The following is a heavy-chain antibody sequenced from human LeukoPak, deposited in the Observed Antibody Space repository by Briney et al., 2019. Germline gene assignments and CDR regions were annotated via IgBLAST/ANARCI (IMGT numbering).Heavy chain of an antibody. Sequence: GGSLRLFCTASGFTFGDYAMSWFRQAPGKGLEWVGFIRSKAYGGTTEYAASVKGRFTISRDDSKSIAYLQMNSLKTEDTAVYYCTSRAPITMIVVYYYYGMDVWGQGTTVTVSS. CDR2: IRSKAYGGTT. CDR1: GFTFGDYA. V-gene: IGHV3-49*03. CDR3: TSRAPITMIVVYYYYGMDV. J-gene: IGHJ6*02. D-gene: IGHD3-22*01.